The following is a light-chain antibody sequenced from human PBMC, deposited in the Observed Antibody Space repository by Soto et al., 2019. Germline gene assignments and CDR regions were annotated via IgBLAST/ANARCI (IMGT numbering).Light chain of an antibody. V-gene: IGKV3-20*01. CDR1: QSISRTY. CDR3: QQYARSGT. Sequence: TVLTQSPRTLALSPGGRATVSCRASQSISRTYLAWYQQKPVQAPRLLIYATSSRATGIPDRFSGSGSGTDFTLTISRLEPEAFAVYYCQQYARSGTFGQGAKADIK. J-gene: IGKJ1*01. CDR2: ATS.